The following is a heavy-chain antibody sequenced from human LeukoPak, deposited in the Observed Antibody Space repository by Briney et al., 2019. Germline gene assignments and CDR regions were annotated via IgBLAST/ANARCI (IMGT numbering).Heavy chain of an antibody. V-gene: IGHV3-30*02. D-gene: IGHD2/OR15-2a*01. CDR1: GFTFSNYG. CDR3: AKDPFLFLGDPYYFDY. CDR2: IRYDGSNK. J-gene: IGHJ4*02. Sequence: GGSLRLSCAASGFTFSNYGMHWVRQAPGKGLEWVAFIRYDGSNKYYADSVKGRFTISRDNSKNTLYLQMNSLRAEDTAVYYCAKDPFLFLGDPYYFDYWGQGTLVTVSS.